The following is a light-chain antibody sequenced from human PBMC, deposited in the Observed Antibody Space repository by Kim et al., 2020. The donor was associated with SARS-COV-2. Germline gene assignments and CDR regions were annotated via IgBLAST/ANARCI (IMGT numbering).Light chain of an antibody. CDR3: QQRSHWPPLT. Sequence: EIVLTQSPATLSLSPGERATLSCRASQSVSSYLAWYQQKPGQAPRLLIYDASNRTTCIPARFSGSGSGTGFTLTISSLEPEDFAVYYCQQRSHWPPLTFGGGTKVEIK. CDR1: QSVSSY. J-gene: IGKJ4*01. CDR2: DAS. V-gene: IGKV3-11*01.